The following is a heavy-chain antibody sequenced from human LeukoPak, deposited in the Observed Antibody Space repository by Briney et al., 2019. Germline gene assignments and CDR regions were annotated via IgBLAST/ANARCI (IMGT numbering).Heavy chain of an antibody. CDR1: GGSLSSYY. J-gene: IGHJ4*02. Sequence: SQTLSLTCTVSGGSLSSYYWRWIRQPPGKGLEWIGYIYYSGSTNYNPSLKSRVTISVDTSKNQFSLKLSSVTAADTAVYYCARVPLVGAPGYFDYWGQGTLVTVSS. CDR2: IYYSGST. V-gene: IGHV4-59*01. CDR3: ARVPLVGAPGYFDY. D-gene: IGHD1-26*01.